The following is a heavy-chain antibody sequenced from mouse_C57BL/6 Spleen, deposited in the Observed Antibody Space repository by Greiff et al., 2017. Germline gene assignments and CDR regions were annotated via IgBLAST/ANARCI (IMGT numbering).Heavy chain of an antibody. J-gene: IGHJ4*01. CDR1: GFSLTSYG. CDR2: IWRGGST. D-gene: IGHD1-1*01. V-gene: IGHV2-5*01. Sequence: VQLQESGPGLVQPSPSLSITCTVSGFSLTSYGVHWVRQSPGKGLEWLGVIWRGGSTDYNAAFMSRLSITKDNSKSQVFFKMNSLQADDTAIYYCAKKGYYGSSSYAMDYWGQGTSVTVSS. CDR3: AKKGYYGSSSYAMDY.